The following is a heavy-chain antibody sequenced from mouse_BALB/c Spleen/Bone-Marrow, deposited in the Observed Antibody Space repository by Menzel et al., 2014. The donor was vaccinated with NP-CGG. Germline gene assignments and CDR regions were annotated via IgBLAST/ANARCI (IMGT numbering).Heavy chain of an antibody. Sequence: VQLQQSGPELVRPGVSVKISCKGSSYTFTDYAMHWVKQSHPMSLEGMEVFSTYYGNVNYNQKFKGKATMTVDKSSSTAYMELARLTSEDSAVYYCTRGGRYDEVAYWGQGTLVTVSA. J-gene: IGHJ3*01. CDR1: SYTFTDYA. CDR3: TRGGRYDEVAY. D-gene: IGHD2-14*01. V-gene: IGHV1-67*01. CDR2: FSTYYGNV.